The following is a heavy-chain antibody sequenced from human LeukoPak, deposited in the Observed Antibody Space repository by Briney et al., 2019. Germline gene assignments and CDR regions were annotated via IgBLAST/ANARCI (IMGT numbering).Heavy chain of an antibody. Sequence: MPGGSLRLSCAASGMSFSDYYMNWIRQTPEKGLEWVSYISNSGSIISYADSVKGRFTISRDNTKNSLSLQMNSLRAEDTAMYYCAREGGHFYDYWGQGALVTVSS. D-gene: IGHD1-26*01. V-gene: IGHV3-11*01. CDR2: ISNSGSII. J-gene: IGHJ4*02. CDR3: AREGGHFYDY. CDR1: GMSFSDYY.